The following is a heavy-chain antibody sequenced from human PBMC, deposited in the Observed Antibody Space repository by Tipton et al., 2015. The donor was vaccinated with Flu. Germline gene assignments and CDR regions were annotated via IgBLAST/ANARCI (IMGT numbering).Heavy chain of an antibody. CDR2: ISWNSGSI. J-gene: IGHJ4*02. D-gene: IGHD3-10*01. V-gene: IGHV3-9*01. Sequence: LSLTCAASGFTFDDYAMHWVRQAPGKGLEWVSGISWNSGSIGYADSVKGRFTISRDNAKNSLYLQMNSLRAEDTALYYCAKTLWFGESQASLFDYWGQGTLVTVSS. CDR1: GFTFDDYA. CDR3: AKTLWFGESQASLFDY.